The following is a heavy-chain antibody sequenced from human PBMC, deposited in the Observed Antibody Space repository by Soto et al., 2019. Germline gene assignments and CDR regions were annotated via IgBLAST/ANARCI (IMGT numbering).Heavy chain of an antibody. CDR1: GFTFSSYG. CDR2: ISYDGSNK. CDR3: AKVVQWVEFDY. V-gene: IGHV3-30*18. Sequence: GGSLRLSCAASGFTFSSYGMHWVRQAPGKGLEWVAVISYDGSNKYYADSVKGRFTISRDNSKNTLYLQMNSLRAEDTAVYYCAKVVQWVEFDYWGQGTLVTVSS. D-gene: IGHD1-26*01. J-gene: IGHJ4*02.